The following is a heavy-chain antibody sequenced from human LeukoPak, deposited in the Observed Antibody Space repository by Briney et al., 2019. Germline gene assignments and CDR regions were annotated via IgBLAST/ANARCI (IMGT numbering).Heavy chain of an antibody. Sequence: ASVKVSCKASGYIFTNYYMHWVRQAPGQGLEWMGWINPNSGGTNYAQKFQGRVTMTRDTSISTAYMELSRLRSDDTAVYYCAIESGYDYYYGMDVWGQGTTVTVSS. CDR2: INPNSGGT. D-gene: IGHD5-12*01. J-gene: IGHJ6*02. CDR3: AIESGYDYYYGMDV. V-gene: IGHV1-2*02. CDR1: GYIFTNYY.